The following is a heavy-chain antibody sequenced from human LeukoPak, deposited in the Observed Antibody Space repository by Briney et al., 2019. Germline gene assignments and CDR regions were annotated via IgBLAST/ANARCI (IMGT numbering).Heavy chain of an antibody. CDR3: ARSYSGYAIA. CDR1: GGSIRSNSYY. D-gene: IGHD5-12*01. CDR2: IYYPGST. Sequence: SETLSLTCTVSGGSIRSNSYYWSWIRQRPGKGLEWIGYIYYPGSTYYNPSLMSRVTISVDTSRNQFSLQVTSVSAADTALYYCARSYSGYAIAWGQGALVTVSS. V-gene: IGHV4-31*03. J-gene: IGHJ5*02.